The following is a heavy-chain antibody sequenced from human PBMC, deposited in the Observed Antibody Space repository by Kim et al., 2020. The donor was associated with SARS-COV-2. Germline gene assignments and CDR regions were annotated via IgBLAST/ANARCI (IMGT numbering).Heavy chain of an antibody. J-gene: IGHJ6*01. D-gene: IGHD6-19*01. CDR3: ATDLAQWLSSLYFYGSDV. CDR1: GFNFRNYA. V-gene: IGHV3-30-3*01. Sequence: GGSLRLSCAASGFNFRNYALHWVRQAPGKGPEWVSVISYDGTNKYYADSVKGRFTISRDNSKDTLYLHMNSLRIDDKARFYFATDLAQWLSSLYFYGSDV. CDR2: ISYDGTNK.